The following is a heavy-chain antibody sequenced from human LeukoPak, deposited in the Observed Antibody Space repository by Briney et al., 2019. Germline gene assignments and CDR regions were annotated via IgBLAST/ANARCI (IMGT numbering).Heavy chain of an antibody. J-gene: IGHJ5*02. CDR1: GGSIRSYY. Sequence: PSETLSPTCTVSGGSIRSYYWSWIRQPPGKGLEWIGYIYYSGSTNYNPSLKSRVTISVDTSKNQFSLKLSSVTAADTAVYYCARDNNNWYGWFDPWGQGTLVTVSS. V-gene: IGHV4-59*01. CDR3: ARDNNNWYGWFDP. CDR2: IYYSGST. D-gene: IGHD1-1*01.